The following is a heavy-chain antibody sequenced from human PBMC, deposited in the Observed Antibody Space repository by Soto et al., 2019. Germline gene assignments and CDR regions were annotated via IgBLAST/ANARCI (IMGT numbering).Heavy chain of an antibody. CDR1: GGTISSGGYS. J-gene: IGHJ4*02. CDR2: IYHSGST. Sequence: SETLSLTCAVSGGTISSGGYSWSWIRQPPGRGLEWIGYIYHSGSTYYNPSLTSRVTISVDRSKNQFSLKVSSVTAADTAVYYCARGLAFDYWGQGILVTVSS. CDR3: ARGLAFDY. V-gene: IGHV4-30-2*01.